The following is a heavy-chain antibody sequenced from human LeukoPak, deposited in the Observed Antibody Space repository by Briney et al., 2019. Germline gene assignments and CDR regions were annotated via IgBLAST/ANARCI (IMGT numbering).Heavy chain of an antibody. CDR1: GFTFSSYD. D-gene: IGHD3-10*01. CDR3: ARGYGSGSYYEIDAFDI. Sequence: GGSLRLSCAASGFTFSSYDMHWVRQATGKGLEWVSAIGTAGDTYYPGSVKGRFTISRENAKNSLYLQMNSLRAGDTAVYHCARGYGSGSYYEIDAFDIWGQGTMVTVSS. J-gene: IGHJ3*02. CDR2: IGTAGDT. V-gene: IGHV3-13*04.